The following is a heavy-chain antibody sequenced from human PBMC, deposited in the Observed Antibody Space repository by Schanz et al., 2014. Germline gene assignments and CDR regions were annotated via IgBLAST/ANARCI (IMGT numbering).Heavy chain of an antibody. CDR2: LNPDSGET. Sequence: QEQLVQSGSELKKPGASVNISCKASGYTFTTYALNWVRQAPGQGLEWMGWLNPDSGETLYAQRFQGRVTLTRDTSIRTAYMDLRSLLSDDAAVYFCARGGVLVLPPGTVKKGNDYWGQGTLVTVSS. D-gene: IGHD3-10*01. CDR3: ARGGVLVLPPGTVKKGNDY. J-gene: IGHJ4*02. V-gene: IGHV1-2*02. CDR1: GYTFTTYA.